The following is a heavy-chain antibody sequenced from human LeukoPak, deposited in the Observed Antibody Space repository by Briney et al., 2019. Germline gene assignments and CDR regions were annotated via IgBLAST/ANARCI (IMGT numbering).Heavy chain of an antibody. CDR2: IYPRDGST. J-gene: IGHJ4*02. V-gene: IGHV1-46*01. Sequence: ASVKVSCKASGYSFTNYYIHWVRQAPGQGLEWMGMIYPRDGSTSYAQKFQGRVTVTRDTSTSTVHMELSGLRSEDTAVYYCARDQEGFDYWGQGTLVTVSS. CDR3: ARDQEGFDY. CDR1: GYSFTNYY.